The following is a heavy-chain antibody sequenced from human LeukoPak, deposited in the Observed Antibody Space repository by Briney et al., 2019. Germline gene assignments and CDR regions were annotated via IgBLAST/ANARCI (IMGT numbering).Heavy chain of an antibody. J-gene: IGHJ4*02. CDR2: IYYSGST. CDR3: AKTPAATTFDY. CDR1: GGSVSSGGYY. V-gene: IGHV4-61*08. D-gene: IGHD2-15*01. Sequence: SETLSLTCTVSGGSVSSGGYYWSWIRQPPGKGLEWIGYIYYSGSTNYNPSLKSRVAISVDTSKNQFSLKLSSVTAADTAVYYCAKTPAATTFDYWGQGTLVTVSS.